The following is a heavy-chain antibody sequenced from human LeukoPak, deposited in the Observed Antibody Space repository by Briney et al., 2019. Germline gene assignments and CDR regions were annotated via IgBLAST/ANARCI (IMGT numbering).Heavy chain of an antibody. CDR1: GFTFSNAW. V-gene: IGHV3-15*07. CDR3: TTDSPGYYDILTGYPFDY. D-gene: IGHD3-9*01. J-gene: IGHJ4*02. Sequence: GGSLRLSCAASGFTFSNAWMNWVRQAPGKGLEWVGRIKSKTDGGTTDYAAPVKGRFTISRDDSKNTLYLQMNSLKTEDTAVYYCTTDSPGYYDILTGYPFDYWGQGTLVTVSS. CDR2: IKSKTDGGTT.